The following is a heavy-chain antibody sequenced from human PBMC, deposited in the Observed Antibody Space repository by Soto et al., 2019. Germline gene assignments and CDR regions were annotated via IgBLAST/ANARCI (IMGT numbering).Heavy chain of an antibody. J-gene: IGHJ4*02. CDR3: ASQAETYYYGSGSYRRPVGYFDY. V-gene: IGHV4-31*03. CDR2: IYYSGST. CDR1: GGSISSGGYY. Sequence: PSETLSLTCTVSGGSISSGGYYWSWIRQHPGKGLEWIGYIYYSGSTYYNPSLKSRVTISVDTSKNQFSLKLSSVTAADTAVYYCASQAETYYYGSGSYRRPVGYFDYWGQGTLVTVSS. D-gene: IGHD3-10*01.